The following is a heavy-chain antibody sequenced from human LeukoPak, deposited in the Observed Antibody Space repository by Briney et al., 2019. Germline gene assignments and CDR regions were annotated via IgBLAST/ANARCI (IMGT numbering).Heavy chain of an antibody. V-gene: IGHV3-48*03. CDR3: AREGTTFDS. Sequence: GGSLRLSCAASGFTFSSYEMNWVRQAPGKGLERVSYITGSGSTIYYADSVKGRFSISRDNAKNSLYLQMKNLRAEDTAVYYCAREGTTFDSWGQGTLVTVSS. CDR1: GFTFSSYE. CDR2: ITGSGSTI. D-gene: IGHD4-17*01. J-gene: IGHJ4*02.